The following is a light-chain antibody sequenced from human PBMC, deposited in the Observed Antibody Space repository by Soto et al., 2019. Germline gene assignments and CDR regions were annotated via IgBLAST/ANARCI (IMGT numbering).Light chain of an antibody. J-gene: IGKJ5*01. CDR3: MQGTHWTS. CDR2: KVS. V-gene: IGKV2-30*02. Sequence: DVVMTQSPLSLPVALGQPASLSCRSSQSLVHSDGNTYLTWFQQRPGQSPRRLIYKVSNRDSGVPDRFSGSGSGTDFTLIISRVEADDVGVYYCMQGTHWTSFGQGTRLEMK. CDR1: QSLVHSDGNTY.